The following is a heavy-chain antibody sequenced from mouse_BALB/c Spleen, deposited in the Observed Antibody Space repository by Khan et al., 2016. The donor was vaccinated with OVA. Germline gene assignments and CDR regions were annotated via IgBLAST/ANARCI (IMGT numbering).Heavy chain of an antibody. CDR1: GFTFSTYA. Sequence: EVELVESGGDLVKPGGSLKLSCSASGFTFSTYAMSWVRQTPEKRLEWVATISSGGDNIFYTDSVKGRFTISRDSAKNTLYLHMSSLRSEDTAMYYSARHNYGPFAYWGQGTLVTVSA. D-gene: IGHD1-1*01. CDR3: ARHNYGPFAY. CDR2: ISSGGDNI. J-gene: IGHJ3*01. V-gene: IGHV5-9-3*01.